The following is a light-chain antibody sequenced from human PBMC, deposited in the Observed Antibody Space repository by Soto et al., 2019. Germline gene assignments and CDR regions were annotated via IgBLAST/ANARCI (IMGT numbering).Light chain of an antibody. J-gene: IGKJ2*01. Sequence: ENVLTQSPGTLSLSPGERATLSCMASQSVDSNYLAWYQQKPGQAPRLLIYGTSSRATGIPDRFSGSGSGTDFTHTIDRLEPEDFAVSYCQQYGSSLYTFGQGTKLDIK. CDR2: GTS. CDR3: QQYGSSLYT. V-gene: IGKV3-20*01. CDR1: QSVDSNY.